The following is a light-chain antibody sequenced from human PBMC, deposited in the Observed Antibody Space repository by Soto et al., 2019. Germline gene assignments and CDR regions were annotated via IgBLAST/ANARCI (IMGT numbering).Light chain of an antibody. J-gene: IGKJ3*01. CDR1: QDISNY. CDR2: DAS. CDR3: QQYDNLPPMVT. Sequence: DIQMTQSPSSLSASVGDRVTITCQASQDISNYLNWYQQKLGKAPKLLIYDASNLETGVPSRFSGSGSGTDFTFTISSLQPEDIASYYCQQYDNLPPMVTFGPGTKVDIK. V-gene: IGKV1-33*01.